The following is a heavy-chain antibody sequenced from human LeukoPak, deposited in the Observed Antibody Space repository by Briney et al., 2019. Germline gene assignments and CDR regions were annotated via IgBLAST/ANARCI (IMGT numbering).Heavy chain of an antibody. J-gene: IGHJ4*02. D-gene: IGHD3-3*01. Sequence: GASVKVSCKASGGTFSSYAISWVRQAPGQGLEWMGRIIPIFGTANYAQKFQGRVTITTDESTSTAYMELSSLRSEDTAVYYCARDLRLDFWSGYYSDYWGQGTLVTVSS. CDR2: IIPIFGTA. CDR1: GGTFSSYA. V-gene: IGHV1-69*05. CDR3: ARDLRLDFWSGYYSDY.